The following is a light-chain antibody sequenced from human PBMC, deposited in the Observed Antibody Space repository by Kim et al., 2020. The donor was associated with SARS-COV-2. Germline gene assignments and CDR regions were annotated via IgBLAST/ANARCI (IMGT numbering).Light chain of an antibody. CDR3: QVWDTDTDDYV. J-gene: IGLJ1*01. V-gene: IGLV3-21*01. CDR2: YDS. Sequence: SYELTQPPSVSVAPGQTARITCGGNNIGGHSVHWYQQKPGQAPVLVIYYDSDRPSGIPERFSGSKAATTATLTISRVEAGDEADYYCQVWDTDTDDYVFGTWTKVTVL. CDR1: NIGGHS.